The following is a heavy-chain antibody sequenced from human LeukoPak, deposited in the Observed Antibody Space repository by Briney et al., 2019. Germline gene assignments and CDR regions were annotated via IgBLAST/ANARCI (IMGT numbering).Heavy chain of an antibody. CDR3: ARVTRVVPAAISGLNWFDP. CDR1: GGSISSYY. V-gene: IGHV4-59*01. D-gene: IGHD2-2*02. J-gene: IGHJ5*02. Sequence: LETLSLTCTVSGGSISSYYWSWIRQPPGKGLEWIGYIYYSGSTNYNPSLKSRVTISVDTSKNQFSLKLSSVTAADTAVYYCARVTRVVPAAISGLNWFDPWGQGTLVTVSS. CDR2: IYYSGST.